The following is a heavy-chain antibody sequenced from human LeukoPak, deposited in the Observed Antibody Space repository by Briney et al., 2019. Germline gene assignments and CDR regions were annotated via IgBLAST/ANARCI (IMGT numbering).Heavy chain of an antibody. CDR1: GFTFNNYP. D-gene: IGHD3-10*02. J-gene: IGHJ4*02. V-gene: IGHV3-23*01. CDR3: ARGMFGVVHDY. Sequence: GGSLRLSCAASGFTFNNYPMTWVRQAPGKGLEWFSNLSGSGDITYYADSVKGRFTISRDNSKNTLFLEINSLRVEDTAVYYCARGMFGVVHDYWGQGTLVTVSS. CDR2: LSGSGDIT.